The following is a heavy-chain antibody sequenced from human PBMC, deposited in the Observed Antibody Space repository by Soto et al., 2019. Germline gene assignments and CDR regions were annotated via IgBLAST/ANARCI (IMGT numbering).Heavy chain of an antibody. D-gene: IGHD3-3*01. Sequence: GGSLRLSCAASGFTFSNYGMHWVRQAPGKGLEWVAVISYDGNNKYYAESAKGRFTISRDSSKNSLYLQMNSLRAEDTAVYYCAKDKSSLRFLEWSYYFDYWGQGTLVT. V-gene: IGHV3-30*18. CDR2: ISYDGNNK. CDR3: AKDKSSLRFLEWSYYFDY. J-gene: IGHJ4*02. CDR1: GFTFSNYG.